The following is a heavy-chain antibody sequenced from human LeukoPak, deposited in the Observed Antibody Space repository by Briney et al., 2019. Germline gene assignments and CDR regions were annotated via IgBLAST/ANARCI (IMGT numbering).Heavy chain of an antibody. CDR1: GFTFSNYG. CDR2: IWYDGSDR. V-gene: IGHV3-33*01. J-gene: IGHJ4*02. D-gene: IGHD6-19*01. Sequence: PGRSLRLSCAASGFTFSNYGIHWVRQAPGKGLEWVAVIWYDGSDRNYADSVQGRFTISRDKSKNTLYLQMNSLRAEDTAVYYCARERTYSSGWYGELDYWGQGTLVTVSS. CDR3: ARERTYSSGWYGELDY.